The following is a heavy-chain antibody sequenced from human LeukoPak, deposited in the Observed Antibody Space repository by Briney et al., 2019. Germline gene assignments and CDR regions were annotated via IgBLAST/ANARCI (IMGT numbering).Heavy chain of an antibody. D-gene: IGHD4-11*01. V-gene: IGHV2-5*01. J-gene: IGHJ1*01. CDR2: IYWNDDK. CDR3: ALDSEYSNYVGYFHH. CDR1: GFSLSTSGVG. Sequence: SGPTLVKPTQTLTPTCTFSGFSLSTSGVGVGWIRQPPGKALEWLALIYWNDDKRYSPSLKNRLTITKDTSKNQVVLTMTNMDPVDTATYYCALDSEYSNYVGYFHHWGQGTLVTVSS.